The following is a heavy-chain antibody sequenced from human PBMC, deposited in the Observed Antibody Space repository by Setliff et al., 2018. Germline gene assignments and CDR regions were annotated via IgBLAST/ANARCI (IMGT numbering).Heavy chain of an antibody. Sequence: GASVKVSCKASGGTFSSYAISWVRQAPGQGLEWMGGIIPILGIANYAQKFQGRVTITADKSTSTAYMELSSLRSEDTAVYYCARDRAYYDILTGYYTHDAFDIWGQGTMVTVSS. CDR2: IIPILGIA. J-gene: IGHJ3*02. CDR1: GGTFSSYA. D-gene: IGHD3-9*01. V-gene: IGHV1-69*10. CDR3: ARDRAYYDILTGYYTHDAFDI.